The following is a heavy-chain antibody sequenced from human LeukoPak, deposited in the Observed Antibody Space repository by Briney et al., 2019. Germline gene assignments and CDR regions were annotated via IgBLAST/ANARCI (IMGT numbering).Heavy chain of an antibody. J-gene: IGHJ6*03. V-gene: IGHV4-34*01. CDR1: GGSFSGHY. CDR2: INHSGNT. CDR3: ASRGGYKFRFTDYYYYYMDV. D-gene: IGHD5-24*01. Sequence: SETLSLTCAVYGGSFSGHYWSWIRQPPGKGLEWVGEINHSGNTNYNPSLKSRVTISVDTSKDQFSLKLSSVTAADTAVYYCASRGGYKFRFTDYYYYYMDVWGNGTTVTVSS.